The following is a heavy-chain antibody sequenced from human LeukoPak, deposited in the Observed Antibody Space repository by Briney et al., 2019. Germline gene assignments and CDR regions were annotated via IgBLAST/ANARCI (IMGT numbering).Heavy chain of an antibody. D-gene: IGHD3-3*01. Sequence: PGGSLRLSCAASGFTFSSYAMSWVRQAPGKGLEWVSAISGSGGSTYYADSVKGRFTISRDNSKNTLYLQMNSLSAEDTAVYYCAKVFGVVSSFDYWGQGTLVTVSS. CDR2: ISGSGGST. CDR1: GFTFSSYA. J-gene: IGHJ4*02. V-gene: IGHV3-23*01. CDR3: AKVFGVVSSFDY.